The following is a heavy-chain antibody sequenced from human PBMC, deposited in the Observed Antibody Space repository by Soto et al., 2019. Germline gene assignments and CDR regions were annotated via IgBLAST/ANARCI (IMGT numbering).Heavy chain of an antibody. D-gene: IGHD3-3*01. V-gene: IGHV3-23*01. CDR2: ISGSGGST. CDR1: GFTFSSYA. CDR3: AKDRYDFWSGSVPYFEY. J-gene: IGHJ4*02. Sequence: GWSLRLSCAASGFTFSSYAMSLVRQAPGKGLEWVSSISGSGGSTYYADSVKGRFTISRDNSKNTLYLQMNSLRAEDTAVYYCAKDRYDFWSGSVPYFEYWGEGTLVTVS.